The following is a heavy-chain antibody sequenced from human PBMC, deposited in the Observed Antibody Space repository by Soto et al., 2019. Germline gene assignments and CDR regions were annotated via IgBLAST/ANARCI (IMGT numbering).Heavy chain of an antibody. CDR3: ARDQLEGNWFDP. V-gene: IGHV4-59*12. D-gene: IGHD1-1*01. Sequence: SETLSLTCTVSGGTISSWYWSWIRQPPGKGLEWIGNIYHSGFTHYNPSLKSRVTISVDKSKNQFSLTLTSVTAADTAVYFCARDQLEGNWFDPWGQGTLVTVSS. CDR2: IYHSGFT. CDR1: GGTISSWY. J-gene: IGHJ5*01.